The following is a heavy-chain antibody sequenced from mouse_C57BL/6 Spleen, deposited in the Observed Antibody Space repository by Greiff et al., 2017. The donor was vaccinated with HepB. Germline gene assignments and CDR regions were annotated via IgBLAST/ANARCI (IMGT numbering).Heavy chain of an antibody. V-gene: IGHV1-26*01. CDR2: INPNNGGT. CDR1: GYTFTDYY. D-gene: IGHD4-1*01. Sequence: EVQLQQSGPELVKPGASVKISCKASGYTFTDYYMNWVKQSHGKSLEWIGDINPNNGGTSYNQKFKGKATLTVDKSSSTAYMELRSLTSEDSAVYYCVRWEGYWGQGTTLTVSS. J-gene: IGHJ2*01. CDR3: VRWEGY.